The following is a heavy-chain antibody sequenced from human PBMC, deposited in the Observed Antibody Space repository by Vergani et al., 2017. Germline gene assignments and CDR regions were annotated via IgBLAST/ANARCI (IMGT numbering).Heavy chain of an antibody. D-gene: IGHD3-9*01. CDR1: GGTFSSYA. CDR3: ARVNKYDILTGYFNWFDP. Sequence: QVQLVQSGAEVKKPGSSVKVSCKASGGTFSSYAISWVRQAPGQGLEWMGGIIPIFGTANYAQKFQGRVTITADESTSTAYMELSSLRSEDPAVYYCARVNKYDILTGYFNWFDPWGQGTLVTVSS. CDR2: IIPIFGTA. J-gene: IGHJ5*02. V-gene: IGHV1-69*01.